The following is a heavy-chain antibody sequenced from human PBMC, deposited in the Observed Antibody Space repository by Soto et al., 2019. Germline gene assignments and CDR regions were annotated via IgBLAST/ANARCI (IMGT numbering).Heavy chain of an antibody. CDR2: ISAYNGNT. J-gene: IGHJ6*02. CDR1: GYTFTSYG. D-gene: IGHD5-12*01. V-gene: IGHV1-18*01. Sequence: ASVKVSCKASGYTFTSYGISWVRQAPGQGLEWMGWISAYNGNTNYAQKLQGRVTMTTDTSTSTAYMELRSLRYDDTAVYYCATSWSGYDLYYYYFGMDVWGQGTTVTVSS. CDR3: ATSWSGYDLYYYYFGMDV.